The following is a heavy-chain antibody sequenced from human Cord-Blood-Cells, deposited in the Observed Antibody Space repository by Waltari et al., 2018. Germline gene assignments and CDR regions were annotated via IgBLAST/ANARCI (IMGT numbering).Heavy chain of an antibody. CDR3: ARDSPAEY. CDR1: GFTFTSYW. Sequence: EVQLVESGGGLVQPGGSLRLPLAASGFTFTSYWLSWVRQAPGKGLEWVANIKQDGSEKYYVDSVKGRFTISRDNAKNSLYLQMNSLRAEDTAVYYCARDSPAEYWGQGTLVTVSS. J-gene: IGHJ4*02. V-gene: IGHV3-7*01. CDR2: IKQDGSEK.